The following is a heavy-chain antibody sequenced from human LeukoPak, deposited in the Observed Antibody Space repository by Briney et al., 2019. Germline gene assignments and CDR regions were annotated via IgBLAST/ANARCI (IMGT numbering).Heavy chain of an antibody. J-gene: IGHJ4*02. CDR3: ASGRLGYCSGGSCYSLAY. CDR2: IIPILGIA. D-gene: IGHD2-15*01. Sequence: SVKVSCKASGGTFSSYAISWVRQAPGQGLEWMGRIIPILGIANYAQKFQGRVMITADKSTSTAYMELSGLRSEDTAVYYCASGRLGYCSGGSCYSLAYWGQGTLVTVSS. CDR1: GGTFSSYA. V-gene: IGHV1-69*04.